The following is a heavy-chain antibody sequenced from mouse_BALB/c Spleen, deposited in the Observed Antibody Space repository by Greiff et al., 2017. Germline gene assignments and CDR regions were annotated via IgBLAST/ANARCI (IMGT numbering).Heavy chain of an antibody. CDR1: GFTFSSYA. CDR3: ARGYYGNLFAY. D-gene: IGHD2-1*01. Sequence: EVKLMESGGGLVKPGGSLKLSCAASGFTFSSYAMSWVRQTPEKRLEWVASISSGGSTYYPDSVKGRFTISRDNARNILYLQMSSLRSEDTAMYYCARGYYGNLFAYWGQGTLVTVSA. J-gene: IGHJ3*01. CDR2: ISSGGST. V-gene: IGHV5-6-5*01.